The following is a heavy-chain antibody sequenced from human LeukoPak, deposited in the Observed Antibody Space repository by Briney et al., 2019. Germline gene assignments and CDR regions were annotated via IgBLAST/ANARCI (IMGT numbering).Heavy chain of an antibody. CDR3: ARLDYFSSPNAYYFDY. J-gene: IGHJ4*02. Sequence: GGSLRLSCAASGFTFSSYSMNWVRQAPGKGLEWVSYISSSSSTIYYADSVKGRFTISRDNAKNSLYLQMNSLRAEDTAVYYCARLDYFSSPNAYYFDYWGQGTLVTVSS. V-gene: IGHV3-48*01. CDR1: GFTFSSYS. CDR2: ISSSSSTI. D-gene: IGHD5-12*01.